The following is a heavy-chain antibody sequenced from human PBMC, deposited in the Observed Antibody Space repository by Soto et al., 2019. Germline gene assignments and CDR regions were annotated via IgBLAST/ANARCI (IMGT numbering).Heavy chain of an antibody. D-gene: IGHD2-8*01. V-gene: IGHV4-59*01. CDR3: ERDRRYCTWLTVPSHH. J-gene: IGHJ3*01. CDR2: IYYSGST. CDR1: GECSGSYY. Sequence: SESVALTGAVSGECSGSYYCSCARQPPGKRLDWIGYIYYSGSTDYNPSLKSRVTISVDTSKNQFSLKPTSVTAAHTAVYYGERDRRYCTWLTVPSHHGGQRTM.